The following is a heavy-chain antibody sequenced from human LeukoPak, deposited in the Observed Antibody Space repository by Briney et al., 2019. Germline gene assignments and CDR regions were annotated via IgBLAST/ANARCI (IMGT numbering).Heavy chain of an antibody. D-gene: IGHD4-17*01. CDR1: GGSISSYY. Sequence: SETLSLTCTVSGGSISSYYWSWIRQPAGKGLEWIGRIYTSGSTNYNPSLKSRVTMSVDTSKNQFSLKLSSVTAADTAVYYCARDKRLDTVTVLDIYYYYYMDVWGKGTTVTVSS. CDR3: ARDKRLDTVTVLDIYYYYYMDV. V-gene: IGHV4-4*07. CDR2: IYTSGST. J-gene: IGHJ6*03.